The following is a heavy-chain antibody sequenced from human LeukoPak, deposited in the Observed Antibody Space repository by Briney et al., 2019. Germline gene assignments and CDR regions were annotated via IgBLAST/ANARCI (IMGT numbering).Heavy chain of an antibody. V-gene: IGHV3-74*01. CDR3: TRETVVVATASLGY. Sequence: GGSLRLSCAASGFTFSSYWMTWVRQAPGKGLVWVSRINSDGSTINYADSVKGRFTISRDNAKNTRYLQMDSLRAKDTAVYYCTRETVVVATASLGYWGLGTLVTVSS. D-gene: IGHD2-2*01. CDR2: INSDGSTI. CDR1: GFTFSSYW. J-gene: IGHJ4*02.